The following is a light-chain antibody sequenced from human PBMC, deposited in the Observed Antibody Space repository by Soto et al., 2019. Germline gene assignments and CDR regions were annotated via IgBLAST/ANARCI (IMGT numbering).Light chain of an antibody. Sequence: EIVLTQSPATLSLSPGEGATLSFRASQSVTSSLVWYQQKPGQAPRLLIYDASNRATGIPARFSGSGSGTDFTLTISSLEPEDSAVYYCQHRSTWPRTFGGGTKVEIK. V-gene: IGKV3-11*01. CDR2: DAS. CDR1: QSVTSS. J-gene: IGKJ4*01. CDR3: QHRSTWPRT.